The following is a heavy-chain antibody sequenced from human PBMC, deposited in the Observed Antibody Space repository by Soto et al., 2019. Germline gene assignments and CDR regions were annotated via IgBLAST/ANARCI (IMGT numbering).Heavy chain of an antibody. J-gene: IGHJ6*03. CDR2: IWYDGDNK. V-gene: IGHV3-33*01. CDR1: GFTFRDYC. CDR3: ARGSGHNSYYMDV. Sequence: TGGSLTLAGAAWGFTFRDYCIRWVRQGPGKGLEWVAIIWYDGDNKYYADSVKGRFTISRDNSKNTLYLQVNGLRAEDTAVYYYARGSGHNSYYMDVWGKGTTVTVSS.